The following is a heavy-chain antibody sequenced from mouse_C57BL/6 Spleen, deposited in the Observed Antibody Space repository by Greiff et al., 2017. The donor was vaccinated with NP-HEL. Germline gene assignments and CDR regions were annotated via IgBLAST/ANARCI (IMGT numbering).Heavy chain of an antibody. V-gene: IGHV5-17*01. CDR2: ISSGSSTI. CDR1: GFTFSDYG. Sequence: EVKLVESGGGLVKPGGSLKLSCAASGFTFSDYGMHWVRQAPEKGLEWVAYISSGSSTIYYADTVKGRFTISRDNAKNTLFLQMTSLRSEDTAMYYCARGLGRDYYAMDYWGQGTSVTVSS. CDR3: ARGLGRDYYAMDY. J-gene: IGHJ4*01. D-gene: IGHD4-1*01.